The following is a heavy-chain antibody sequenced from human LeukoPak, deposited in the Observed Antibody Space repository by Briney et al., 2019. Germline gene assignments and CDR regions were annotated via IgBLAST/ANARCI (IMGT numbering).Heavy chain of an antibody. V-gene: IGHV4-34*01. CDR1: GGSFSGYY. Sequence: SETLSLTCAVYGGSFSGYYRSWIRQPPGKGLEWIGEINHSGSTNYNPSLKSRVTISVDTSKNQFSLKLSSVTAADTAVYYCARGHSSGYFYWGRGTLVTVSS. J-gene: IGHJ4*02. CDR3: ARGHSSGYFY. CDR2: INHSGST. D-gene: IGHD3-22*01.